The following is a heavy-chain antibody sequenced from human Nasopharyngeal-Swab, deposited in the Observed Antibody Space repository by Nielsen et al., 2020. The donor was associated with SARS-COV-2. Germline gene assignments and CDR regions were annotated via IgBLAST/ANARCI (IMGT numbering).Heavy chain of an antibody. Sequence: WIRQPPGKGLEWVSSISSSSSYIYYADSVKGRFTISRDNAKNSLYLKMNSLRAEDTAVYYCARTILSSSPEEGFDYWGQGTLVTVSS. J-gene: IGHJ4*02. CDR2: ISSSSSYI. D-gene: IGHD6-6*01. V-gene: IGHV3-21*01. CDR3: ARTILSSSPEEGFDY.